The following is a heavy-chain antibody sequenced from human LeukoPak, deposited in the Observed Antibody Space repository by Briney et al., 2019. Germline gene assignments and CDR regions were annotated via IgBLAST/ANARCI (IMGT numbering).Heavy chain of an antibody. CDR3: ARPSSSWYAFDI. CDR2: IYTSGST. CDR1: GGSISSGSYY. V-gene: IGHV4-61*02. J-gene: IGHJ3*02. D-gene: IGHD6-13*01. Sequence: SETLSLTCTVSGGSISSGSYYWSWIRQPAGKGLEWIGRIYTSGSTNYNPSLKSRVTISVDTSKNQFSLKLSSVTAADTAVYYCARPSSSWYAFDIWGQGTMVTVSS.